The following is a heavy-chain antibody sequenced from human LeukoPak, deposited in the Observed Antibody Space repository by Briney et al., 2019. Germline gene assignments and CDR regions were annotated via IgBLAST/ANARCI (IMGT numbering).Heavy chain of an antibody. V-gene: IGHV4-61*02. CDR1: GGSISSGSYY. CDR3: ARDRGAFGAFDI. D-gene: IGHD1-26*01. CDR2: IYTSGST. J-gene: IGHJ3*02. Sequence: PSETLSLTCTVSGGSISSGSYYWSWIRQPAGKGLEWIGRIYTSGSTNYNPSLKSRVTISVDTSKNQFSLKLSSVTAADTAVYYCARDRGAFGAFDIWGQGTMVTVCS.